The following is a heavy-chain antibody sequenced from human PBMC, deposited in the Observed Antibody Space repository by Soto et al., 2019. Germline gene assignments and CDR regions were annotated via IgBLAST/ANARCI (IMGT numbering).Heavy chain of an antibody. CDR1: GDSVSSNSAA. CDR3: ARGLTSWLTDDYYYGMDV. J-gene: IGHJ6*02. Sequence: SQTLSLTCAISGDSVSSNSAAWNWIRQSPSRGLEWLGRTYYRSKWYNDYAVSVKSRITINPDTSKNQFSLQLNSVTPEDTAVYYCARGLTSWLTDDYYYGMDVCGQGTTVTVSS. CDR2: TYYRSKWYN. V-gene: IGHV6-1*01. D-gene: IGHD5-12*01.